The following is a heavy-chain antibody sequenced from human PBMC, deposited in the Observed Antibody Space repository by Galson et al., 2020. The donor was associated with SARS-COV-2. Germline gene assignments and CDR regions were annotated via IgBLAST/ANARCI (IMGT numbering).Heavy chain of an antibody. Sequence: SQASETLSLTCAVSGGSFSGYYWSWIRQSPGKGLEWIGEVNHSADSDYNPSLKSRVTISVDTSKNQFSLKLTSVTAADLAVYYCARKGRTYYYGSGGYRYNWFDPWGQGILVTVSS. V-gene: IGHV4-34*01. CDR2: VNHSADS. J-gene: IGHJ5*02. CDR1: GGSFSGYY. D-gene: IGHD3-10*01. CDR3: ARKGRTYYYGSGGYRYNWFDP.